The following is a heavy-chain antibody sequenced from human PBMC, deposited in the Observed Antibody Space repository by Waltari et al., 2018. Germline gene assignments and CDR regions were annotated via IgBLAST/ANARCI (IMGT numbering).Heavy chain of an antibody. CDR3: AAKEAWGNRAFDY. CDR1: GYRLTYLS. CDR2: FDPEDAET. Sequence: QVQLVQSGAEVKKPGASVRISCQFSGYRLTYLSVHWVRQAPGKGLEGMGGFDPEDAETIVAQRFQGRVTMTEETSPETAYMELSSLSSEDTAVYFCAAKEAWGNRAFDYWGQGTLVAVSS. V-gene: IGHV1-24*01. D-gene: IGHD7-27*01. J-gene: IGHJ4*02.